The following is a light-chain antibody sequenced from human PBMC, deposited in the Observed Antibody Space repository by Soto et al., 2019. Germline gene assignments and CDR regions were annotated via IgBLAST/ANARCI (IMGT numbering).Light chain of an antibody. CDR2: AAS. CDR1: QTISTY. CDR3: QQSHGIPYT. Sequence: DFQMTQSPSSLSASVGDRVTITCRASQTISTYLNWYQQKPGKAPKLLIYAASTLQSGVPSRFSGSGSGTDFTLTINSLQPEDFATYYCQQSHGIPYTFGQGTKLEIK. J-gene: IGKJ2*01. V-gene: IGKV1-39*01.